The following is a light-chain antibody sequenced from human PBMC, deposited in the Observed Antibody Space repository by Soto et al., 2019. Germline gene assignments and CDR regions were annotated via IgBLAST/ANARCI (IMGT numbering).Light chain of an antibody. CDR2: SNN. J-gene: IGLJ2*01. CDR1: SSNIGSNT. CDR3: AAWDDSLNGVV. Sequence: QSVLTQPPSASGTPGQRVTISCSGSSSNIGSNTVNWYQQLPGTAPKLLIYSNNQRPSGVPDRFSGSKSGTSASLAISGLQSADEAENYCAAWDDSLNGVVVGGGTK. V-gene: IGLV1-44*01.